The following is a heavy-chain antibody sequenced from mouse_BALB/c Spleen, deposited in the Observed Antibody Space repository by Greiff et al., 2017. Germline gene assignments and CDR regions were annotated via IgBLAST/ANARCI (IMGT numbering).Heavy chain of an antibody. CDR2: IWAGGST. D-gene: IGHD1-1*01. CDR1: GFSLTSYG. Sequence: VKLVESGPGLVAPSQSLSITCTVSGFSLTSYGVHWVRQPPGKGLEWLGVIWAGGSTNYNSALMSRLSISKDNSKSQVFLKMNSLQTDDTAMYYCARDHYYGSSLAWFAYWGQGTLVTVSA. CDR3: ARDHYYGSSLAWFAY. J-gene: IGHJ3*01. V-gene: IGHV2-9*02.